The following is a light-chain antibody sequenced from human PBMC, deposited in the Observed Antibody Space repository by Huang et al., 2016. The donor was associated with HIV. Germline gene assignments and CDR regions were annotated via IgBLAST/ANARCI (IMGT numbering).Light chain of an antibody. J-gene: IGKJ1*01. V-gene: IGKV1-39*01. CDR3: QQSYNTPRT. CDR1: QSLTNS. Sequence: DIQMTQSPSSLSASVGDRVTITCRASQSLTNSLNWYQQRPGEAPRLLIFGASNLQRGVQSRFSGTRSATQFTLTITTLQPEDSAIYYCQQSYNTPRTFGQGTKVQI. CDR2: GAS.